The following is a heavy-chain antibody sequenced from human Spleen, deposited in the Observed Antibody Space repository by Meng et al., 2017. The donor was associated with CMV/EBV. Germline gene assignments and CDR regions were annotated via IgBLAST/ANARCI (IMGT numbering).Heavy chain of an antibody. J-gene: IGHJ3*02. D-gene: IGHD3-10*01. V-gene: IGHV4-39*07. Sequence: SETLSLTCTVSGGSISSSSHYWGWIRQPPGKGLEWIGSVYNSGSSYYNPSLKSRVTISVDTSKNQFSLKLSSVTAADTAVYYCARRRPPDYYGSGSYYKPERAFDIWGQGTMVTVSS. CDR2: VYNSGSS. CDR3: ARRRPPDYYGSGSYYKPERAFDI. CDR1: GGSISSSSHY.